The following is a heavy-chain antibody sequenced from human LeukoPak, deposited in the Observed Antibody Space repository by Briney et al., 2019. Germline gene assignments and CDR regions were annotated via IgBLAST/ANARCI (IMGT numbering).Heavy chain of an antibody. CDR3: AREGGPGFYFDY. D-gene: IGHD3-10*01. CDR2: ISYDGSNK. J-gene: IGHJ4*02. CDR1: GFTFSSYG. V-gene: IGHV3-30*03. Sequence: GGSLRLSCAASGFTFSSYGMHWVRQAPGKGLEWVAVISYDGSNKYYADSVKGRFTISRDNSKNTLYLQMNSLRAEDTAVYYCAREGGPGFYFDYWGQGTLVTVSS.